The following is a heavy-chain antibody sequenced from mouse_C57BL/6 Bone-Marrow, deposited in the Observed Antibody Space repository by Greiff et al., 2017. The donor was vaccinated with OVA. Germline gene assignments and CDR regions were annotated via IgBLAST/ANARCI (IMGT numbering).Heavy chain of an antibody. CDR2: IDPSDSYT. J-gene: IGHJ4*01. CDR1: GYTFTSYW. Sequence: QVQLQQPGAELVMPGASVKLSCKASGYTFTSYWMHWVKQRPGQGLEWIGEIDPSDSYTNYNQKFKGKSTLTVDKSSSTAYMQLSSLTSEDSAVYYCARGEDSNYVVDYYAMDYWGQGTSVTVSS. V-gene: IGHV1-69*01. D-gene: IGHD2-5*01. CDR3: ARGEDSNYVVDYYAMDY.